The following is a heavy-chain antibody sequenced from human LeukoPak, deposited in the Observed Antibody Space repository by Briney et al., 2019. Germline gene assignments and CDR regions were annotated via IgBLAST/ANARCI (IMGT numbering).Heavy chain of an antibody. J-gene: IGHJ4*02. CDR1: GFTLSSYW. CDR2: INSDGSST. D-gene: IGHD2-21*01. Sequence: GGSLRLSSAASGFTLSSYWLHWVRQAPGRGVVWVSRINSDGSSTSYADSVKGRFTISRDNAKNTLYLQKNSLRAEDTAVYYCARDSFENSEYDYWGQGTLITVSS. CDR3: ARDSFENSEYDY. V-gene: IGHV3-74*01.